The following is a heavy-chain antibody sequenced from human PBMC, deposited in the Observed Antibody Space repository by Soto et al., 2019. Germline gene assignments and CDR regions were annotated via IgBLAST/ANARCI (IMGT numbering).Heavy chain of an antibody. J-gene: IGHJ4*02. V-gene: IGHV4-59*08. CDR1: GGSSSSYY. CDR3: AGRYGYSFDY. CDR2: IYYSGST. D-gene: IGHD1-20*01. Sequence: QVQLQESGPGLVKPSETLSLTCTVSGGSSSSYYWSWIRQPPGKGLEWIGYIYYSGSTNYNPSLKSRVTISVDTSKNQFSLKLSSVTAADTAVYYCAGRYGYSFDYWGQGTLVTVSS.